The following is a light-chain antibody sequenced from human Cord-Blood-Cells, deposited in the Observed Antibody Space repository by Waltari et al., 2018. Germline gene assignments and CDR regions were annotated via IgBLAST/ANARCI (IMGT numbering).Light chain of an antibody. CDR3: CSYAGSSTLV. Sequence: QSALTQHASVSGSPGQSITISCTGTSSDVGGYNLVSWYQQHPGKAPKHMIYEPSKRPSGVSHRFSGSKSGNTASLTISGLQAEDEAEYYCCSYAGSSTLVFGGGTKLTVL. V-gene: IGLV2-23*01. CDR2: EPS. J-gene: IGLJ2*01. CDR1: SSDVGGYNL.